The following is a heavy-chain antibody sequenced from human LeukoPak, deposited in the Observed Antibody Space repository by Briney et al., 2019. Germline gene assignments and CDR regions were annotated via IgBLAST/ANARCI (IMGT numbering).Heavy chain of an antibody. D-gene: IGHD3-9*01. Sequence: SETLSLTCTVSGGSISSYYWSWIRQPAGKGLEWIGRIYTSGSTNYNPSLKSRVTMSVDTSKNQFSLKLSSVTAADTAVYYCASLRLRYFDWSNTDYWGQGTLVTVSS. CDR3: ASLRLRYFDWSNTDY. CDR1: GGSISSYY. J-gene: IGHJ4*02. CDR2: IYTSGST. V-gene: IGHV4-4*07.